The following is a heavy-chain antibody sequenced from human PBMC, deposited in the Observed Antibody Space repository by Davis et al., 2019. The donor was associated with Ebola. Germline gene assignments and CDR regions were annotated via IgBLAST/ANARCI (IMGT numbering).Heavy chain of an antibody. CDR2: IYYSGST. CDR1: GGSISSYY. J-gene: IGHJ5*02. Sequence: MPSETLSLTCTVSGGSISSYYWSWIRQPPGKGLEWIGYIYYSGSTYYNPSLKSRVTISVDTSKSQFSLKLSSVTAADTAVYYCARRHGACWFDPWGQGTLVTVSS. V-gene: IGHV4-59*12. D-gene: IGHD3-10*01. CDR3: ARRHGACWFDP.